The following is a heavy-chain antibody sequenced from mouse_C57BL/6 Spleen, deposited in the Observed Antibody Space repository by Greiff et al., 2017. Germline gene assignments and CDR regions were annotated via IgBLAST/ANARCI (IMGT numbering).Heavy chain of an antibody. CDR2: ISYDGSN. D-gene: IGHD2-12*01. CDR3: AREYYTNAYAMDY. V-gene: IGHV3-6*01. CDR1: GYSFTSGYY. J-gene: IGHJ4*01. Sequence: DVKLVESGPGLVKPSQSLSLTCSVTGYSFTSGYYWNWIRRFPGNKLEWMGYISYDGSNNYNPSLKNRITITRDTSKNPFILKLNSVTTEDTATYDCAREYYTNAYAMDYWGQGTSVTVSS.